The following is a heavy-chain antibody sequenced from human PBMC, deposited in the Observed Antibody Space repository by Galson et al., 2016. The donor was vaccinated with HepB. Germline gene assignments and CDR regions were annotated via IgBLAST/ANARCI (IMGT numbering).Heavy chain of an antibody. D-gene: IGHD2-15*01. CDR3: ARREGYCSGGRCNGFDY. CDR2: IFPGDSDI. J-gene: IGHJ4*02. CDR1: GYTFSNYW. V-gene: IGHV5-51*01. Sequence: QSGAEVKKPGESLKISCTGFGYTFSNYWIAWVRQMPGKGLEWMGIIFPGDSDIKYSPSFPGQVTTSADKSISTAYLQWSSLKASDTAIYYCARREGYCSGGRCNGFDYWAREPWSPSPQ.